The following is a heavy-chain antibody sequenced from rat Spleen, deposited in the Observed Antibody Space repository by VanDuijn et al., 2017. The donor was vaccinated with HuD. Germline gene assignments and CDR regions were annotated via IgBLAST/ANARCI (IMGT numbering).Heavy chain of an antibody. J-gene: IGHJ4*01. CDR1: GFTYSNYV. CDR2: ISTGGGNT. D-gene: IGHD1-2*01. CDR3: AKGNSSYHVMDA. Sequence: EVQLVESGGGLVQPGRSLKLSCAASGFTYSNYVMAWVRQAPTKGLEWVASISTGGGNTYYRDSVKGRFTISRDNAKNTLDLQMDSLRSEDTATYYCAKGNSSYHVMDAWGQGASVTVSS. V-gene: IGHV5S13*01.